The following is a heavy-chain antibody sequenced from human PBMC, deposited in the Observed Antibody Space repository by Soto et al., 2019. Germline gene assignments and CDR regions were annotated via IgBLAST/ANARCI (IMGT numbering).Heavy chain of an antibody. D-gene: IGHD2-21*02. CDR1: GGTFGSYA. CDR2: IIPIFGTA. Sequence: SVKVSCKXSGGTFGSYAISWVRQAPGQGLEWMGGIIPIFGTANYAQKFQGRVTITADESTSTAYMELSSLRSEDTAVYYCANGYGGNSVRRAFDIWGQGTMVTVSS. J-gene: IGHJ3*02. CDR3: ANGYGGNSVRRAFDI. V-gene: IGHV1-69*13.